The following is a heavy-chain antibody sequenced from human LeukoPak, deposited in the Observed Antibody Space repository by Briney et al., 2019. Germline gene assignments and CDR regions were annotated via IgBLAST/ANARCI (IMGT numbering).Heavy chain of an antibody. CDR3: ARDHVAPGLIFDS. D-gene: IGHD3-16*01. CDR1: GFTFSSHW. V-gene: IGHV3-7*03. CDR2: INQDGSDK. J-gene: IGHJ4*02. Sequence: GGSLRLSCAASGFTFSSHWMSWVRQSPGMGLEWAANINQDGSDKHYVDSVKGRFTISRDNAERSLYLQMNSLRAEDTAVYYCARDHVAPGLIFDSWGQGTLVTVSS.